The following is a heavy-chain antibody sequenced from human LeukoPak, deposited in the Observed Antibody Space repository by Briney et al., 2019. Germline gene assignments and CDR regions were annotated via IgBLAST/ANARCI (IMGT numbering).Heavy chain of an antibody. CDR2: IIPIFGTA. J-gene: IGHJ4*02. CDR1: GGTFSSYA. Sequence: ASVKVSCKASGGTFSSYAISWVRQAPGQGVEWMGGIIPIFGTANYAQKFQGRVTITADESTSTAYMELSSLRSEDTAVYYCARGPAPLTYFDYWGQGTLVTVSS. D-gene: IGHD3-16*01. CDR3: ARGPAPLTYFDY. V-gene: IGHV1-69*13.